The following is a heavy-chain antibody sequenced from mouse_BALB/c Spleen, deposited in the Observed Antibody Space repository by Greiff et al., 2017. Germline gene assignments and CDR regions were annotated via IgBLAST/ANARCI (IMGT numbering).Heavy chain of an antibody. V-gene: IGHV3-2*02. CDR3: ARGVLWSYAMDY. CDR2: TSYSGST. CDR1: GYSITSDYA. Sequence: EVQLQESGPGLVKPSQSLSLTCTVTGYSITSDYAWNWIRQFPGNKLEWMGYTSYSGSTSYNPSLKSRISITRDTSKNQFFLQLNSVTTEDTATYYCARGVLWSYAMDYWGQGTSVTVSS. J-gene: IGHJ4*01. D-gene: IGHD1-1*02.